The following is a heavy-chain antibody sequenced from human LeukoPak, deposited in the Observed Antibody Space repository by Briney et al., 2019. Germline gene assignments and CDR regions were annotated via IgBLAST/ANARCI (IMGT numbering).Heavy chain of an antibody. CDR2: IYYSGST. CDR1: GGSFSGYY. Sequence: SETLSLTCAVYGGSFSGYYWSWIRQPPGKGLEWIGYIYYSGSTCYNPSLKSRVTISVDTSKNRFSLKLSSVPAADTAVYYCARVVPPYYDFWSGYYGPLYYYYYMDVWGKGTTVTVSS. D-gene: IGHD3-3*01. CDR3: ARVVPPYYDFWSGYYGPLYYYYYMDV. J-gene: IGHJ6*03. V-gene: IGHV4-59*12.